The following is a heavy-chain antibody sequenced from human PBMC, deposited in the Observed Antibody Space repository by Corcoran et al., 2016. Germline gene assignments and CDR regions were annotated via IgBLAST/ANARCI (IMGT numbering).Heavy chain of an antibody. CDR1: GYTFTSYY. D-gene: IGHD3-3*01. CDR2: INPSGGST. J-gene: IGHJ6*02. V-gene: IGHV1-46*01. Sequence: QVQLVQSGAEVKKPGASVKVSCKASGYTFTSYYMHWVRQAPGQGLEWMGIINPSGGSTSYARKFQGRVTMTRDTSTSTVYMQLSSLRSEDTAGYYWARDTQYYDFWSGDRVARYYYGMDVWGQGTTVTVSS. CDR3: ARDTQYYDFWSGDRVARYYYGMDV.